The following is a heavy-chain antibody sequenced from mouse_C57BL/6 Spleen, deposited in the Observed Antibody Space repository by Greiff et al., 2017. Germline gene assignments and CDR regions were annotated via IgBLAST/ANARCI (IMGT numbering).Heavy chain of an antibody. CDR2: ISDGGSYT. D-gene: IGHD1-1*01. CDR3: ARDNLLLRLYYFDY. CDR1: GFTFSSYA. V-gene: IGHV5-4*01. Sequence: DVKLVESGGGLVKPGGSLKLSCAASGFTFSSYAMSWVRQTPEKRLEWVATISDGGSYTYYPDNVKGRFTISRDNAKNNLYLQMSHLKSEDTAMYYCARDNLLLRLYYFDYWGQGTTLTVSS. J-gene: IGHJ2*01.